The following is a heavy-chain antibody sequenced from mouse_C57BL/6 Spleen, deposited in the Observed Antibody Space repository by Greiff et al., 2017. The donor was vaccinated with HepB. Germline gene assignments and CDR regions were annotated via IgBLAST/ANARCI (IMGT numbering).Heavy chain of an antibody. J-gene: IGHJ2*01. CDR1: GYTFTSYW. CDR3: ARGSDYFDY. V-gene: IGHV1-7*01. Sequence: QVQLQQSGAELAKPGASVKLSCKASGYTFTSYWMHWVKPRPGQGLEWIGYINPSSGYTKYNQKFKDKATLTADKSSSTAYMQRSILTYEDSAVYDCARGSDYFDYWGQGTTLTVSS. CDR2: INPSSGYT.